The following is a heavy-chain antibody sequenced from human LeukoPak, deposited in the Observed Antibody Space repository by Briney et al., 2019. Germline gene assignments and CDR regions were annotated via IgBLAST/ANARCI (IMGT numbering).Heavy chain of an antibody. CDR3: VKDFGRIRGTPDS. V-gene: IGHV3-64D*06. J-gene: IGHJ4*02. CDR2: ISGSGNGFSI. Sequence: GGSLRLSCSASGFVFTIYTMYWVRQAPGKGPEYVSTISGSGNGFSIYYADSVKGRFTISGDDSKSILYLQMNGLRGEDTAVYYCVKDFGRIRGTPDSWGQGTLVTVSS. CDR1: GFVFTIYT. D-gene: IGHD1-26*01.